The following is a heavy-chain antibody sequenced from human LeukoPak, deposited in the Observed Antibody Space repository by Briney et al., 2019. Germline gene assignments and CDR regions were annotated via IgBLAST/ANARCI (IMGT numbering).Heavy chain of an antibody. V-gene: IGHV3-23*01. CDR1: GFTFDDYG. Sequence: GGSLRLSCAASGFTFDDYGMSWVRQAPGKGLEWGSTISDSGGSTFYADSVKGRFTISRDNSKNSLYLQMNSLRAEDTAVYYCAKSSGMGTTTDQFQDYWGQGTLVTVSS. CDR3: AKSSGMGTTTDQFQDY. CDR2: ISDSGGST. J-gene: IGHJ4*02. D-gene: IGHD1-26*01.